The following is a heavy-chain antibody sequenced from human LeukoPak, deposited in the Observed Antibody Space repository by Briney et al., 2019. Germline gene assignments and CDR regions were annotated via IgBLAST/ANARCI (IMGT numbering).Heavy chain of an antibody. V-gene: IGHV3-23*01. CDR2: IISGGGGST. Sequence: GGSLRLSYAASGFTFSSYAMNWVRQTPGKGLEWVSSIISGGGGSTYYADSVKGRFTISRDNSKNTLYLQMNSLRAEDTAVYYCAKEDGYSYGFDIWGQGTMVTVSS. J-gene: IGHJ3*02. CDR3: AKEDGYSYGFDI. D-gene: IGHD5-18*01. CDR1: GFTFSSYA.